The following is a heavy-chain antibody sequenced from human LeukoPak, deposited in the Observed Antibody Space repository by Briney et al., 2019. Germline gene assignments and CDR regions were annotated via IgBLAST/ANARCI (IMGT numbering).Heavy chain of an antibody. CDR3: TSSPXXXDDY. Sequence: GGSLRLSCAASGFTFSGSAMHWVRQASGKGLEWVGRIRGKANSYATAYAASVKGRFTISRDDSKNTAYLQMNSLKTEDTAVYYCTSSPXXXDDYWGQGTLVTVSS. V-gene: IGHV3-73*01. CDR1: GFTFSGSA. CDR2: IRGKANSYAT. J-gene: IGHJ4*02.